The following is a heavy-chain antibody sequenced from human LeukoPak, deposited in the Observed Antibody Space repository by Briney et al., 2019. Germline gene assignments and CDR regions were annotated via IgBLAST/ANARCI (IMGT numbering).Heavy chain of an antibody. J-gene: IGHJ4*02. CDR3: AIGTLYSGWSYYLYF. CDR1: GDTICLSFYY. D-gene: IGHD6-19*01. CDR2: VCYSGTT. Sequence: SETLSLTGSGSGDTICLSFYYWRWLRQPPGKVLGRIASVCYSGTTSNHPSLNSLVTISVAMSKNQYPLRLRSVTAADTALYYCAIGTLYSGWSYYLYFWGKGSQVTVSS. V-gene: IGHV4-39*06.